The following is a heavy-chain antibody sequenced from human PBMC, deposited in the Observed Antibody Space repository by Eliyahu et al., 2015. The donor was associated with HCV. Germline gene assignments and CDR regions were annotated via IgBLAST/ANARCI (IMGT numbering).Heavy chain of an antibody. V-gene: IGHV4-34*01. CDR1: GGSFXDYY. D-gene: IGHD1-26*01. CDR3: ARGQDFGDSGSYRTLDY. CDR2: INHSGST. J-gene: IGHJ4*02. Sequence: QVQLQQWGAGLLKPXETLSLTCAVYGGSFXDYYWSWIRQPPGKGLEWIGEINHSGSTNYNPSLKSRVTISVDTSKNQFSLELSSVTAADTAVYYCARGQDFGDSGSYRTLDYWGQGTLVTVSS.